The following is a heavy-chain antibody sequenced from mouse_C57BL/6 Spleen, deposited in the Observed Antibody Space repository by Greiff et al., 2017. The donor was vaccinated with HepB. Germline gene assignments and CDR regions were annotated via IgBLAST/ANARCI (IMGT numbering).Heavy chain of an antibody. J-gene: IGHJ2*01. CDR3: ARQFRVDY. V-gene: IGHV1-42*01. CDR2: INPSTGGT. Sequence: VQLQQSGPELVKPGASVKISCKASGYSFTGYYMNWVKQSPEKSLEWIGEINPSTGGTTYNQKFKAKATLTVDKSSSTAYMQRKSLTSEDSAVYYCARQFRVDYWGKGTTLTVSS. CDR1: GYSFTGYY. D-gene: IGHD3-2*02.